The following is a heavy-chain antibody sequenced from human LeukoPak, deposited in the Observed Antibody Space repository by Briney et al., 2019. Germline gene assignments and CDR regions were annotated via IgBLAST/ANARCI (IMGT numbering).Heavy chain of an antibody. CDR3: ARGRYEISAAMDV. CDR1: GFTFSGYS. V-gene: IGHV3-48*02. D-gene: IGHD5-12*01. CDR2: LRSSGDTI. Sequence: GGSLRLSCAASGFTFSGYSMNWVRQAPGKGLEWVAYLRSSGDTIYYADSVRGRFTISRDNSKNTLYLQMNSLRDEDTAVYYCARGRYEISAAMDVWGQGTTVTVSS. J-gene: IGHJ6*02.